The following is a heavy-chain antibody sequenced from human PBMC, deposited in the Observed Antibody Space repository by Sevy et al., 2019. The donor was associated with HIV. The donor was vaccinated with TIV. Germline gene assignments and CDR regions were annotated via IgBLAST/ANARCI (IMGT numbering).Heavy chain of an antibody. J-gene: IGHJ4*02. V-gene: IGHV4-39*01. CDR3: ARQTILHYFDY. Sequence: SETLSLTYTVSGGSISSSSYYWGWIRQSPGKGLEWIGSMYYSGSTYYNPSLKIGVTISVDTSKNHFSLKLSSVTAADTAVYYCARQTILHYFDYWGQGTLVTVSS. CDR2: MYYSGST. D-gene: IGHD3-3*01. CDR1: GGSISSSSYY.